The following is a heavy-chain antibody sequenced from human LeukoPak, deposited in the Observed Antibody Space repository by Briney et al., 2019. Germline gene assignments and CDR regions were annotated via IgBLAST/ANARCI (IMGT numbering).Heavy chain of an antibody. CDR3: AREYSYGYDAFDM. V-gene: IGHV3-7*01. D-gene: IGHD5-18*01. CDR1: GFTVSSHW. J-gene: IGHJ3*02. CDR2: IKQDGSEK. Sequence: GGSLRLSCAASGFTVSSHWMSWVRQAPGKGLEWVANIKQDGSEKDYVDFVKGRFTISRDNPKNSLYLQMNSLRAEDTAVYYCAREYSYGYDAFDMWGQGTMVTVSS.